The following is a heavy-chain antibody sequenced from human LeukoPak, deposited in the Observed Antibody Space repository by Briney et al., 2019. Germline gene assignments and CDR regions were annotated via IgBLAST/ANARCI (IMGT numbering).Heavy chain of an antibody. V-gene: IGHV4-59*08. CDR2: VYYNGNT. D-gene: IGHD1-1*01. Sequence: SETLSLTCTVYGGSFSGYYWSWIRQPPGKGLEWIGYVYYNGNTNYNPSLKSRVTISVETSKNQFSLKLTSVTAADTAVYYCARHFLPQYNNDVWRKGPSYPRDLDSWGQGTLVTVSS. J-gene: IGHJ4*02. CDR1: GGSFSGYY. CDR3: ARHFLPQYNNDVWRKGPSYPRDLDS.